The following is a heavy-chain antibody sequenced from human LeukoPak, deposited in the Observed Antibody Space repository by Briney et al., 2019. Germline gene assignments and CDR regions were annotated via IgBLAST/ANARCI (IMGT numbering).Heavy chain of an antibody. CDR2: ISSSGSTI. Sequence: PGGSLRLSCAASGFTFSDYYMSLIRQAPGKGLEWVSYISSSGSTIYYADSVKGRFTISRDNAKNSLYLQMNSLRAEDTAVYYCARDLIVDTKPYYYYGMDVWGQGTTVTVSS. D-gene: IGHD5-18*01. CDR3: ARDLIVDTKPYYYYGMDV. V-gene: IGHV3-11*01. CDR1: GFTFSDYY. J-gene: IGHJ6*02.